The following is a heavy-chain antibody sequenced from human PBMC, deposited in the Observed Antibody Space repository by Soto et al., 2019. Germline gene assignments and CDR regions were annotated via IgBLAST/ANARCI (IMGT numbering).Heavy chain of an antibody. CDR2: INGGDANT. D-gene: IGHD3-10*01. V-gene: IGHV1-3*01. CDR1: GYTFTSNA. J-gene: IGHJ4*02. Sequence: APVNVSCKASGYTFTSNAIHWMRQAPGQRLEWMGWINGGDANTQYSQNFQGRVTLSRDTSATTAYMELRSLRSEDTAVYYCARGFDGSADYWGQGTLVTIS. CDR3: ARGFDGSADY.